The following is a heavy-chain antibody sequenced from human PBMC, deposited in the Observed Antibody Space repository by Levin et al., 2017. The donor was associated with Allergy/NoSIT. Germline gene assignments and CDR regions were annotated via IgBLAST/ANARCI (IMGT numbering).Heavy chain of an antibody. D-gene: IGHD4-17*01. CDR3: AKVEYGDYGAFDI. CDR1: GFTFRTYG. J-gene: IGHJ3*02. V-gene: IGHV3-30*18. CDR2: IAYDGSNK. Sequence: GGSLRLSCAASGFTFRTYGLHWVRQAPGKGLEWVSIIAYDGSNKYYADSVKGRFTISRDNSKNTLYLQMNSLRAEDTAVDYWAKVEYGDYGAFDIWGQGTMVTVSS.